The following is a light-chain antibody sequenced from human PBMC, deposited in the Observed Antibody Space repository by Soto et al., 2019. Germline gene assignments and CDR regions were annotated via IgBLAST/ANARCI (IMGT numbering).Light chain of an antibody. CDR2: GNN. Sequence: QPVLTQPPSVSGAPGQRVTISCTGSSSNLGAGYEIHWYQQLPGTPPKLLIYGNNNRPSGVPDRFSGSKSGASASLAITGLQAEDEADYYCQSYDKSLSGSVFGGGTKLTVL. V-gene: IGLV1-40*01. J-gene: IGLJ3*02. CDR1: SSNLGAGYE. CDR3: QSYDKSLSGSV.